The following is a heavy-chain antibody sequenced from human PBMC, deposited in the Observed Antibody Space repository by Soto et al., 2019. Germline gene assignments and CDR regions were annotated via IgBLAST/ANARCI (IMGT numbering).Heavy chain of an antibody. J-gene: IGHJ5*02. Sequence: PSETLSLTCTVSGGAINSYYWTWIRQPAGKGLEWIGRIYSSGSTKYNPSLQSRVTMSLYTSKNQFSLRLTSVTAADTAVYYCARGQRVSDWFDPWGQGTLVTVSS. V-gene: IGHV4-4*07. CDR3: ARGQRVSDWFDP. CDR1: GGAINSYY. D-gene: IGHD2-2*01. CDR2: IYSSGST.